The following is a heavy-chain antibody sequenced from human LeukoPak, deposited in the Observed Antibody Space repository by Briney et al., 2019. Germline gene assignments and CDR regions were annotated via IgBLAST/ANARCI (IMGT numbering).Heavy chain of an antibody. CDR1: GYTFTSYG. CDR3: TNANLPYYYGSGRNYYYYYYMDV. Sequence: SVKVSCKASGYTFTSYGISWVRQAPGQGLEWMGGIIPIFGTANYAQNFQGRVTITADESTSTAYMELSSLRSEDTAVYYWTNANLPYYYGSGRNYYYYYYMDVWGKGTTVTISS. CDR2: IIPIFGTA. D-gene: IGHD3-10*01. J-gene: IGHJ6*03. V-gene: IGHV1-69*13.